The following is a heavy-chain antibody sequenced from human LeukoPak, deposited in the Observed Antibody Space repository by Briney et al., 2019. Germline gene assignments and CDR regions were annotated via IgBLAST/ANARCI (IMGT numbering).Heavy chain of an antibody. CDR3: AKDATTYYYDSSGYHFDY. V-gene: IGHV3-30*02. J-gene: IGHJ4*02. CDR1: GFTFSSYG. Sequence: GGSLRLSCAASGFTFSSYGMHWVRQAPGKGLEWVAFIRYDGSNKYYADSVKGRFTISRDNSKNTLYLQMNSLRAEDTAVYYCAKDATTYYYDSSGYHFDYWGQGTLVTISS. D-gene: IGHD3-22*01. CDR2: IRYDGSNK.